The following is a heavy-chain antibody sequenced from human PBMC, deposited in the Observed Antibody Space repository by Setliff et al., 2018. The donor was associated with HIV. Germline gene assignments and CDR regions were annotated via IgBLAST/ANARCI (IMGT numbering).Heavy chain of an antibody. J-gene: IGHJ4*02. CDR3: AKEHYERSGFSN. Sequence: GGSLRLSCAVSGFSLTSLAIHWVRQAPGKGLEWVAVISDDGTNTYYADSVKGRFTISRDNSKNTLFLQMNSLRGEDTAVYYCAKEHYERSGFSNWGQGTLVTVSS. V-gene: IGHV3-30*04. D-gene: IGHD3-22*01. CDR1: GFSLTSLA. CDR2: ISDDGTNT.